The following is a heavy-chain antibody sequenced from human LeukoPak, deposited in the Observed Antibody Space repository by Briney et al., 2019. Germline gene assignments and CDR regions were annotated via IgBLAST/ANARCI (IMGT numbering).Heavy chain of an antibody. CDR3: ARAGDGYNPDY. Sequence: GGSLRLSCAASGFTFSSHAMSWVRQAPGKGLEWVSAISAGGRSTYYADSVQGRFTISRDNAKNSLYLQMNSLRAEDTAVYYCARAGDGYNPDYWGQGTLVTVSS. CDR2: ISAGGRST. CDR1: GFTFSSHA. D-gene: IGHD5-24*01. J-gene: IGHJ4*02. V-gene: IGHV3-23*01.